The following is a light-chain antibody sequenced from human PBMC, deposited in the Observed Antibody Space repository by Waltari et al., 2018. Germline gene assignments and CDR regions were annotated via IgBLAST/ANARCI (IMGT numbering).Light chain of an antibody. CDR1: QGINNF. CDR3: QQLDTYPRT. J-gene: IGKJ1*01. V-gene: IGKV1-9*01. Sequence: IQLTQSPSTLSAPVGDRVTITCRASQGINNFLAWYQQKPGKAPEVLIFAASTLRTGVPSRFSGRGSGTDFTPTISNLQPEDFATYFCQQLDTYPRTFGQGTKVEIK. CDR2: AAS.